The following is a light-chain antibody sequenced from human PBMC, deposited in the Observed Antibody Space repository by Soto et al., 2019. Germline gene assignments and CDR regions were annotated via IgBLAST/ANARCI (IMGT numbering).Light chain of an antibody. CDR1: SSDVGGYNY. Sequence: QPALAQPASVSGSPGQSITISCTGTSSDVGGYNYVSWYQQHPGKVPKLMIFEVSNRPSGVSNRFSGSKSGNTASLTISGLQAEDEADYYCSSYTTSRTLVFGPGTRSPS. CDR3: SSYTTSRTLV. CDR2: EVS. V-gene: IGLV2-14*01. J-gene: IGLJ1*01.